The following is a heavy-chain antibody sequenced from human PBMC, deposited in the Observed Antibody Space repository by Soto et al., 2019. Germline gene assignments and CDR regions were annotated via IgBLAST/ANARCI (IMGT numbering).Heavy chain of an antibody. CDR3: ARHPDTVATTYDRHFDY. CDR2: IRSIGNNYAT. Sequence: EVQLVESGGGLVQPGGSLKVSCAASGFKFSGSTLHWVRQASGKGLEWIGRIRSIGNNYATAYTASLKGRFTISRDDSKSTAYLQMSSLQTEDTAVYFCARHPDTVATTYDRHFDYWGQGTLVTVSS. J-gene: IGHJ4*02. D-gene: IGHD5-12*01. CDR1: GFKFSGST. V-gene: IGHV3-73*01.